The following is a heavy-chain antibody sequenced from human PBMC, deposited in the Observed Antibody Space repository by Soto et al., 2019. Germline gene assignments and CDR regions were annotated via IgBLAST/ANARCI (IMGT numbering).Heavy chain of an antibody. CDR1: GGSINSYW. Sequence: SQTLSLTCTVSGGSINSYWWSWIRHPAGKGLEWIGRVYSSGTTGYNPALNIGATMSVETSKNQLSLKLSSVTAADTAVYYCARDIASYTYGEGYWTQGIQVPVSS. CDR3: ARDIASYTYGEGY. V-gene: IGHV4-4*07. J-gene: IGHJ4*02. CDR2: VYSSGTT. D-gene: IGHD5-18*01.